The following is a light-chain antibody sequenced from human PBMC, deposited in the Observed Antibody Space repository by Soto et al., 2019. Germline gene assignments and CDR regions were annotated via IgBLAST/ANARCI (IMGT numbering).Light chain of an antibody. CDR3: KKYNTWPIT. V-gene: IGKV3-15*01. CDR2: RAS. CDR1: RSVSDK. Sequence: EVLMTQSPDTLYVSPGERVTLSCRASRSVSDKLAWYQQKPGQGPRLLVYRASTRTLGIQDRFSGSESGTEFTLNIRSLKYEDFAIYYCKKYNTWPITLGKGKRREIK. J-gene: IGKJ5*01.